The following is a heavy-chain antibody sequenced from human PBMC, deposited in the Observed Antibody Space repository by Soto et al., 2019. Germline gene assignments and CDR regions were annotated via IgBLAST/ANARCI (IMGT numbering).Heavy chain of an antibody. J-gene: IGHJ5*02. CDR3: ARLIAGGLDP. CDR2: INHSGST. D-gene: IGHD3-16*01. Sequence: SETLSLTCAVYGGSFSGYYWSWIRQPPGKGLEWIGEINHSGSTNYNPSLKSRVTISVDTSKNQFSLKLSSVTAADTAVYYCARLIAGGLDPWGQGTLVTVSS. V-gene: IGHV4-34*01. CDR1: GGSFSGYY.